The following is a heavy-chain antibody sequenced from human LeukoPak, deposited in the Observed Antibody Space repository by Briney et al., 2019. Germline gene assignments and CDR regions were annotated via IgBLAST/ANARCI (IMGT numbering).Heavy chain of an antibody. Sequence: SETLSLTCAVSGGSISSGNWWSWVRQPPGKGLEWIGEIYHSGNTNYNPSLKSRVTISVDWSKNHFSLKLSSVTAADTAVYYCTREGDYDILTGYYFIDSWGQGTLVTVSS. V-gene: IGHV4-4*02. D-gene: IGHD3-9*01. CDR1: GGSISSGNW. J-gene: IGHJ4*02. CDR2: IYHSGNT. CDR3: TREGDYDILTGYYFIDS.